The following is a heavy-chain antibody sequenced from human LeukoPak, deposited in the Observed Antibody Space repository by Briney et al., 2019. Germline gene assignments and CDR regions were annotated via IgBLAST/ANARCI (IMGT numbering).Heavy chain of an antibody. CDR1: GFTFSSYG. CDR2: IWYDGSNK. CDR3: ARNQDYGVYNSVGAFDI. V-gene: IGHV3-33*01. Sequence: GGSLRLSCAASGFTFSSYGMHWVRQAPGKGLEWVADIWYDGSNKYYADSVKGRFTISRDNSKNTLYLQMNSLRAEDTAVYYCARNQDYGVYNSVGAFDIWGQGTMVTVSS. J-gene: IGHJ3*02. D-gene: IGHD4-17*01.